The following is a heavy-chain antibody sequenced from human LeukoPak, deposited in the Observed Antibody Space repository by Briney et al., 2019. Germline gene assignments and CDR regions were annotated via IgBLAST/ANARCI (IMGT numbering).Heavy chain of an antibody. Sequence: ASVKVSCKASGGTFSSYAISWVRQAPGQGLEWMGGIIPIFGTANYAQKFQGRVTITADKSTSAAYMELSSLRSEDTAEYYCARMGIQLTFDYWGQGTLVTVSS. CDR1: GGTFSSYA. J-gene: IGHJ4*02. CDR2: IIPIFGTA. V-gene: IGHV1-69*06. D-gene: IGHD5-18*01. CDR3: ARMGIQLTFDY.